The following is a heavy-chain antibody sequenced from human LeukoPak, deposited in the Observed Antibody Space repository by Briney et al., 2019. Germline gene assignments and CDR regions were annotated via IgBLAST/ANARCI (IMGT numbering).Heavy chain of an antibody. CDR1: GGTFSSHA. CDR2: IIPIFGTA. D-gene: IGHD2-2*01. Sequence: ASVKVSCKSSGGTFSSHANSWVRQAPGQGLEWMGGIIPIFGTANYAQKFQGRVTITTDESTSTAYMELSSLRSEDTAVYYCARDRGGYCSSTSCYYDALDIWGQGTMVTVSS. V-gene: IGHV1-69*05. J-gene: IGHJ3*02. CDR3: ARDRGGYCSSTSCYYDALDI.